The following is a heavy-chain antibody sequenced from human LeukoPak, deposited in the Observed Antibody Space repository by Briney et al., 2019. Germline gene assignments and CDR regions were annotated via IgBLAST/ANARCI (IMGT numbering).Heavy chain of an antibody. CDR3: ARDRTVTTTAAFYYYGMDV. J-gene: IGHJ6*04. CDR1: GGSISGYY. V-gene: IGHV4-59*01. D-gene: IGHD4-17*01. CDR2: IYYSGST. Sequence: SETLSLTCTVSGGSISGYYWSWIRQPPGKGLEWIGYIYYSGSTNYNPSLKSRVTISVDTSKNQFSLKLSSVTAADTAVYYCARDRTVTTTAAFYYYGMDVWGKGTTVTVSS.